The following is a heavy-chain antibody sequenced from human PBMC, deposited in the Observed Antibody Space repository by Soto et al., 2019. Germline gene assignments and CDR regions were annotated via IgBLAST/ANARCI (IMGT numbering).Heavy chain of an antibody. V-gene: IGHV4-34*01. Sequence: PSETLSLTCAVYGGSFSGYYWSWTRQPPGKGLEWIGEINHSGSTNYNPSLKSRVTISVDTSKNQFSLKLSSVTAADTAVYYCARDLWRASYYDFWSGYYPGRNYYYYYGMDVWGQGTTVTVSS. J-gene: IGHJ6*02. CDR3: ARDLWRASYYDFWSGYYPGRNYYYYYGMDV. D-gene: IGHD3-3*01. CDR1: GGSFSGYY. CDR2: INHSGST.